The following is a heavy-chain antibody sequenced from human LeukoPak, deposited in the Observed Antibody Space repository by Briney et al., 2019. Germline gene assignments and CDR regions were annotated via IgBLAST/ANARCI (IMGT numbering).Heavy chain of an antibody. CDR3: ARFHYYGSGSGNWFDP. D-gene: IGHD3-10*01. CDR2: IYPGDSDT. J-gene: IGHJ5*02. CDR1: GYSFTSYW. V-gene: IGHV5-51*01. Sequence: GESLKISCKGSGYSFTSYWIAWVRQMPGKGLEWMGIIYPGDSDTRYSPSFQGQVTISADKSISTAYLQWSSLKASDTAMYYYARFHYYGSGSGNWFDPWGQGTPVTVSS.